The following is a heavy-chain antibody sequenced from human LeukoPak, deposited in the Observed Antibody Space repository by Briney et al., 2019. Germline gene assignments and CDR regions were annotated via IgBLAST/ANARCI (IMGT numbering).Heavy chain of an antibody. CDR3: ARQGGNSSPYYYYYSDV. CDR1: GYSISSGYC. V-gene: IGHV4-38-2*01. CDR2: IYHSGNT. Sequence: SETLSLTCAVSGYSISSGYCWGWIRQPPGKGLEWIGCIYHSGNTYCNPSLKSRVAIPVDTSKNQFSLNLSSVTAADTAVYYCARQGGNSSPYYYYYSDVWGKGTTVTVSS. D-gene: IGHD6-13*01. J-gene: IGHJ6*03.